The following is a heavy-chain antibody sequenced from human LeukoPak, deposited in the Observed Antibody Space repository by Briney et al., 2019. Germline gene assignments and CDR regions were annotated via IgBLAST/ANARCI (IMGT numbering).Heavy chain of an antibody. Sequence: SETLSLTCTVSGGSISSSSYYWGWIRQPPGKGLEWIGSIYYSGSTYYNPSLKSRVTISVDTSKNQFSLKLSSVAAADTAVYYCARWRQVVTIFDYWGQGTLVTVSS. D-gene: IGHD3-22*01. CDR2: IYYSGST. CDR3: ARWRQVVTIFDY. CDR1: GGSISSSSYY. V-gene: IGHV4-39*07. J-gene: IGHJ4*02.